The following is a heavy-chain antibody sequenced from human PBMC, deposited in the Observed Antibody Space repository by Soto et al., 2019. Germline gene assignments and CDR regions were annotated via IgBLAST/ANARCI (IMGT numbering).Heavy chain of an antibody. Sequence: QVQLVESGGGVVQPGRSLRLSCAASGFTFSSYGMHWVRQAPGKGLEWVAVISYDGSNKYYADSVKGRFTISRDNYKNQLYLQMNSLRADDTAVYYCAKGLDYGDYAETSAFDYWCQGTLVTVSS. CDR1: GFTFSSYG. V-gene: IGHV3-30*18. D-gene: IGHD4-17*01. CDR2: ISYDGSNK. CDR3: AKGLDYGDYAETSAFDY. J-gene: IGHJ4*02.